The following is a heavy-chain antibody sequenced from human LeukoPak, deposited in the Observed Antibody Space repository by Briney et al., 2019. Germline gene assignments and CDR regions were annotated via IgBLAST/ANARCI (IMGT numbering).Heavy chain of an antibody. CDR1: GYSFTSYW. V-gene: IGHV5-51*01. J-gene: IGHJ6*03. CDR3: ARPARYYYGSGTHYYYYMDV. CDR2: IYPGDSDT. Sequence: GESLKISCKGSGYSFTSYWIGWVRQMPGKGLEWTGIIYPGDSDTRYSPSFQGQVTISADKSISTAYLQWSSLKASDTAMYYCARPARYYYGSGTHYYYYMDVWGKGTTVTVSS. D-gene: IGHD3-10*01.